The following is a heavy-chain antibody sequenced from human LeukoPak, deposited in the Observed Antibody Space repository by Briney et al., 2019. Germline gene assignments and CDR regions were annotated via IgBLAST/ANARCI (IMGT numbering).Heavy chain of an antibody. CDR2: IKQDGSEK. D-gene: IGHD3-10*01. CDR3: ARNYGSGSYYNQDY. CDR1: GFTFSSYW. J-gene: IGHJ4*02. V-gene: IGHV3-7*01. Sequence: PGGSLRLSCAASGFTFSSYWMSWVRQAPGKGLEWVANIKQDGSEKYYVDSVKGRFTISRDNAKNSLYLQMNSLRAEDTAVYYCARNYGSGSYYNQDYWGQGTLVTVSS.